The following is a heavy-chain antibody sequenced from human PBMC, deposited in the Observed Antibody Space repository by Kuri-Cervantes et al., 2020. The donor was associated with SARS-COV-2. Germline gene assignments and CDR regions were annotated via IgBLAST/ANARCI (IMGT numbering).Heavy chain of an antibody. CDR3: ARAFGTGQFDY. V-gene: IGHV4-4*07. Sequence: ESLKISCTVSGGPISSYYWSWIRQPAGKGLEWIGRIYTSGSTNYNPSLKSRVAISLDTSKNQFSLKLSSVTAPDTAVYYCARAFGTGQFDYWGQGMLVTVSS. CDR1: GGPISSYY. D-gene: IGHD2-8*02. J-gene: IGHJ4*02. CDR2: IYTSGST.